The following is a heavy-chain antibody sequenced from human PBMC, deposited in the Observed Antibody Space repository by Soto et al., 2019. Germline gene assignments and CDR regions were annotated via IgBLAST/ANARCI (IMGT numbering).Heavy chain of an antibody. J-gene: IGHJ4*02. CDR2: IYPDDSDT. Sequence: GASLXISCKTSGYSFITYWIAWVRQMPGKGLEWMAIIYPDDSDTRYSPSFQGQVTISADKSISTAYLQWSSLKASDTAMYYCARPLSSGKFYGLESLDYWGQGTLVTVSS. CDR1: GYSFITYW. V-gene: IGHV5-51*01. D-gene: IGHD6-19*01. CDR3: ARPLSSGKFYGLESLDY.